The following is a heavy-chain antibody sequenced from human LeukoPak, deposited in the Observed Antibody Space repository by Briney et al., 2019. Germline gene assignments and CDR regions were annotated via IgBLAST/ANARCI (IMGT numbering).Heavy chain of an antibody. J-gene: IGHJ3*02. Sequence: GGSLRLSCAASGFTFSSYAMTWVRQAPGKGLERVASIGGSGASTYFADPLKGRFTVSRDDSKNTFYLQLNSLRDEDTAIYYCVRSNSVVVAAAGDIWGQGTLVTVSS. D-gene: IGHD2-15*01. V-gene: IGHV3-23*01. CDR3: VRSNSVVVAAAGDI. CDR1: GFTFSSYA. CDR2: IGGSGAST.